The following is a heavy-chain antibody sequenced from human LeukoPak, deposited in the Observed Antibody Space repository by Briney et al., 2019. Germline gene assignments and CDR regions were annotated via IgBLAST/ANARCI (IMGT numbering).Heavy chain of an antibody. CDR2: ISYDGSNK. CDR1: GFTLSSYA. J-gene: IGHJ3*02. Sequence: PGGSLRLSCAASGFTLSSYAMPWVRQAPGKGLEWVAVISYDGSNKYYADSAKGRFTISRDNSKNTLYLQMNSLRAEDTAVYYCARESGFHDAFDIWGQGTMVTVSS. D-gene: IGHD3-3*01. V-gene: IGHV3-30-3*01. CDR3: ARESGFHDAFDI.